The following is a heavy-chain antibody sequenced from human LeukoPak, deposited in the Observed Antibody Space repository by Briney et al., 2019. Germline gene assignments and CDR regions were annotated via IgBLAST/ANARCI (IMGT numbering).Heavy chain of an antibody. J-gene: IGHJ4*02. D-gene: IGHD4-17*01. CDR3: ARDEDYGDYGLFDY. V-gene: IGHV3-30*04. CDR1: GFTFSSYA. Sequence: PGGSLRLSCAASGFTFSSYAMHWVRQAPGKGLEWVAVISYDGSNKYYADSVKGRFTISRDNSKNTLYLQMNSLRAEDTAVYYCARDEDYGDYGLFDYWGQGTLVTVSS. CDR2: ISYDGSNK.